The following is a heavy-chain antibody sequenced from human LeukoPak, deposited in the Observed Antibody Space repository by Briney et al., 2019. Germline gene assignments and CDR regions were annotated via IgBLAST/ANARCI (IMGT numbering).Heavy chain of an antibody. J-gene: IGHJ5*02. CDR2: IYTSGST. V-gene: IGHV4-4*07. D-gene: IGHD3-22*01. CDR1: GGPISSYY. Sequence: SETLSLTCTVSGGPISSYYWSWIRQPAGKGLEWIGRIYTSGSTNYNPSLKSRVTISVDKSKNQFSLMLSSVTAADTAVYYCARGFAANYYDSSGYYRNWFDPWGQGTLVTVSS. CDR3: ARGFAANYYDSSGYYRNWFDP.